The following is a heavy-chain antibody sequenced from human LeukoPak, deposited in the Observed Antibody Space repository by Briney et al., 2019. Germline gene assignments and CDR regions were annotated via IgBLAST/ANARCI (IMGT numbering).Heavy chain of an antibody. V-gene: IGHV4-34*01. CDR1: GGSFSGYY. CDR3: ARGGYSGYPTPLYYGMDV. D-gene: IGHD5-12*01. CDR2: INHSGST. J-gene: IGHJ6*04. Sequence: SETLSLTCAVYGGSFSGYYWSWIRQPPGKGLEWIGEINHSGSTNYNPSLKSRVTISLDTSKNQFSLKLSSVTAADTAVYYCARGGYSGYPTPLYYGMDVWGKGTTVTVSS.